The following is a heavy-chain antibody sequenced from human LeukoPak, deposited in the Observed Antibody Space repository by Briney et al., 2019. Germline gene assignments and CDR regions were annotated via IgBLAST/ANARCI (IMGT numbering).Heavy chain of an antibody. CDR3: ARGQYYHDSTGYWY. CDR2: ILYSGST. Sequence: SETLSLTCTVSGGSISTSYWNWVRQPPGKGLEWIGYILYSGSTNYNPSLESRVTISVDTSKNQFSLKLTSVTAADTAVYYCARGQYYHDSTGYWYWGQGTLVTVSS. D-gene: IGHD3-22*01. CDR1: GGSISTSY. V-gene: IGHV4-59*01. J-gene: IGHJ4*02.